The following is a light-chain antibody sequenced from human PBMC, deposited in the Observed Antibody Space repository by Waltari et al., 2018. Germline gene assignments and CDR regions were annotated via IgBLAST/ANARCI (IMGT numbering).Light chain of an antibody. CDR2: GAS. J-gene: IGKJ1*01. V-gene: IGKV3-20*01. CDR3: QHYVTLPAT. Sequence: TLSCRASQSVSRSLAWYQQKPGQAPRLLIYGASSRATGVPDRFSGSGSGTDFSLTISRLEPEDFAVYYCQHYVTLPATFGQGTKVEIK. CDR1: QSVSRS.